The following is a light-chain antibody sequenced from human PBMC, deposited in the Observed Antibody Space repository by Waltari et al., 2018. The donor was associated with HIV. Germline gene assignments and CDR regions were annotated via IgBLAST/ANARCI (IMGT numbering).Light chain of an antibody. V-gene: IGKV3-11*01. Sequence: DIVLTQSPATLSLSPGESANLSCRASQSVNTYLAWYQQKPGQAPSLLIYDTSNRAVGIPARFSGNGSETDFTLTINSLEPEDSALYFCQQRSNWPVTFGQGTRLEI. CDR1: QSVNTY. CDR3: QQRSNWPVT. CDR2: DTS. J-gene: IGKJ5*01.